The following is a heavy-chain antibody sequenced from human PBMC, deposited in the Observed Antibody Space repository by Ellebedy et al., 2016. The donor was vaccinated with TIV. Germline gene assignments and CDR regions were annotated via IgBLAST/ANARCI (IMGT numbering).Heavy chain of an antibody. CDR1: GFIFADYT. CDR3: AKGEYGSGSYYPYFDS. J-gene: IGHJ4*02. D-gene: IGHD3-10*01. Sequence: PGGSLRLSCEAPGFIFADYTMHWVRQAPGKGLQWVSLIRRVGSSPYYLNSVWGRFTISSDNKKDSLYLQMDSLRTEDTSLYYCAKGEYGSGSYYPYFDSWGQGTLVTVSS. V-gene: IGHV3-43*01. CDR2: IRRVGSSP.